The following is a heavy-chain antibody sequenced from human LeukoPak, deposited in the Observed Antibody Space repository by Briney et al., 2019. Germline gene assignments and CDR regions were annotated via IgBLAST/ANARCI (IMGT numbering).Heavy chain of an antibody. V-gene: IGHV3-53*01. CDR3: AKHYGDYVFAFDI. CDR1: GFTVSSNY. CDR2: IYSGGST. J-gene: IGHJ3*02. D-gene: IGHD4-17*01. Sequence: QSGGSLRLSCAASGFTVSSNYMSWVRQAPGKGLEWVSVIYSGGSTYYADSVKGRFTISRDNSKNTLYLQMNSLRAEDTAVYYCAKHYGDYVFAFDIWGQGTMVTVSS.